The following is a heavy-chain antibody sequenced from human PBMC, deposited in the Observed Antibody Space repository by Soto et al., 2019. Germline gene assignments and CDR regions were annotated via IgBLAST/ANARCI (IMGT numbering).Heavy chain of an antibody. J-gene: IGHJ4*02. CDR3: AHRPGFSMAFDY. CDR2: IYWDDDT. CDR1: GFSLSTYGVG. D-gene: IGHD3-10*01. Sequence: SGPTLVNPTQTITLTCNFSGFSLSTYGVGVGWIRQPPGKALEWLALIYWDDDTRFSPSLNSRLAITKDTSKSQVVLTMTHMDPVDTATYYCAHRPGFSMAFDYWGPGSLVTVSS. V-gene: IGHV2-5*02.